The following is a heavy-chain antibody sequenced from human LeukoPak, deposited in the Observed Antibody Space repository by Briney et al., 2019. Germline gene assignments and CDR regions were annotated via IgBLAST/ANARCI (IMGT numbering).Heavy chain of an antibody. D-gene: IGHD4-11*01. CDR1: GFTFSSYW. V-gene: IGHV3-33*08. CDR3: ARRHMTTVTTYEPPDY. CDR2: IWYDGSNK. J-gene: IGHJ4*02. Sequence: TGGSLRLSCAASGFTFSSYWMTWVRQGPGKGLGWVAVIWYDGSNKYYADSVKGRFTISRDNSKNTLYLQMNSLRAEDTAVYYCARRHMTTVTTYEPPDYWGQGTLVTVSS.